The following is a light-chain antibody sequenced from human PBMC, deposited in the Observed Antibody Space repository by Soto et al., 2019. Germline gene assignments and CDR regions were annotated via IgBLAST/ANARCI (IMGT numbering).Light chain of an antibody. CDR2: AAS. V-gene: IGKV1-39*01. CDR1: QSISNY. J-gene: IGKJ2*01. CDR3: QQSYTTPYT. Sequence: DIQMTQSPSSLSASVGDGVTITCRASQSISNYLNWFQQKPGKAPKLLIYAASSLQSGVPSRFSGSGSGTDFTLIIRSLQPEDFATYYCQQSYTTPYTFGQGTKVDIK.